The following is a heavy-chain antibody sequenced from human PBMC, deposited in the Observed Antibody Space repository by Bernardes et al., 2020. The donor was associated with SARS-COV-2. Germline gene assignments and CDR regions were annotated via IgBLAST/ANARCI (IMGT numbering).Heavy chain of an antibody. CDR1: GYTFSSYG. CDR3: AREADCRSGICYDPNFEY. J-gene: IGHJ4*02. CDR2: ISGYDGDT. D-gene: IGHD2-15*01. Sequence: ASVKVSCKASGYTFSSYGISWVRQAPGQGLEWMGWISGYDGDTNSAQKFQGRVTMTTDTSTSTAYIELRSLISDDTAVYYCAREADCRSGICYDPNFEYWGQGTVVAVSS. V-gene: IGHV1-18*01.